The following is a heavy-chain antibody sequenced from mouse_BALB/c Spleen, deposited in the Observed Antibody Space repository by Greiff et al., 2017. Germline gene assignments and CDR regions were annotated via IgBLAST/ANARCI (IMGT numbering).Heavy chain of an antibody. D-gene: IGHD5-1-1*01. CDR2: ISSGGST. CDR3: ARWGYPYAMDY. J-gene: IGHJ4*01. Sequence: EVMLVESGGGLVKPGGSLKLSCAASGFTFSSYAMSWVRQTPEKRLEWVASISSGGSTYYPDSVKGRFTISRDNARNILYLQMSSLRSEDTAMYYCARWGYPYAMDYWGQGTSVTVSS. CDR1: GFTFSSYA. V-gene: IGHV5-6-5*01.